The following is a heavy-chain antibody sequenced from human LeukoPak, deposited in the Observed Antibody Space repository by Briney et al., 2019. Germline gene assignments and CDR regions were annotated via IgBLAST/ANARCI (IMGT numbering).Heavy chain of an antibody. Sequence: GGSLRLSCAASGSTLSSYWMSWVRQAPGKGLEWVANIKQDGSEKYYVDSVKGRFTISRDNAKNSVYLQMNSLRAEDTAVYHCMMSLTAHYYYGMDVWGQGTTVTVSS. D-gene: IGHD2-21*02. V-gene: IGHV3-7*02. CDR2: IKQDGSEK. CDR1: GSTLSSYW. J-gene: IGHJ6*02. CDR3: MMSLTAHYYYGMDV.